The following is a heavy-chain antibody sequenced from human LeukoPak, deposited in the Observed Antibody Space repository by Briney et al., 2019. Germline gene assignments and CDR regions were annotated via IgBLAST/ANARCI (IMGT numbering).Heavy chain of an antibody. D-gene: IGHD6-13*01. CDR2: ISYDGGNK. V-gene: IGHV3-30-3*01. Sequence: PGTSLRLSCAASGFTFSSYAMHWVRQAPGKGLEWVAVISYDGGNKYYADSVKGRFTISRDNSKNTVYLQMNSLRAEDTALYYCASGGLSSSWYLHYWGQGTLVTVAS. CDR1: GFTFSSYA. J-gene: IGHJ4*02. CDR3: ASGGLSSSWYLHY.